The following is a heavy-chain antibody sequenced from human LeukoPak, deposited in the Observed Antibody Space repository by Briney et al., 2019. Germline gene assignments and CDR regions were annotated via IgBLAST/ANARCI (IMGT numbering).Heavy chain of an antibody. CDR3: ARGSRWLQSPGY. J-gene: IGHJ4*02. CDR2: IYYSGST. Sequence: PSETLSLTCAVSGGSISSGGYYWSWIRQHPGKGLEWIGYIYYSGSTYYNPSLKSRVTISVDTSKNQFSLKLSSVTAADTAVYYCARGSRWLQSPGYWGQGTLVTVSS. D-gene: IGHD5-12*01. V-gene: IGHV4-31*11. CDR1: GGSISSGGYY.